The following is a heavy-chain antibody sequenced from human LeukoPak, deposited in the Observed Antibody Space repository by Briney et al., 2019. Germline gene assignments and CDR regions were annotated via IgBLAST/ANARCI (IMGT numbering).Heavy chain of an antibody. CDR3: ARPDFSSTSCYP. Sequence: PGGSLRLSCAASGFTVSSNYMSWVRQAPGKGLEWVSVIYSGGSTYYADSVKGRFTISRDNSKNTLYLQMNSLRAEDTAVYYCARPDFSSTSCYPWGQGTLVTISS. J-gene: IGHJ4*02. D-gene: IGHD2-2*01. CDR2: IYSGGST. V-gene: IGHV3-53*01. CDR1: GFTVSSNY.